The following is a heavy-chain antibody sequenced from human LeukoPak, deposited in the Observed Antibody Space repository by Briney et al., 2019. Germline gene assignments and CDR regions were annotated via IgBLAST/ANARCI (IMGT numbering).Heavy chain of an antibody. D-gene: IGHD3-22*01. Sequence: GGSLRLSCAASGFTVSGNYMSWVRQAPGKGLEWVSVIYSDDRTYYADSVKGRFTISRDNSKNTLYLQMNSLRAEDTAVYYCTRGEDYYDSSGPDVWGKGTTVTVSS. CDR3: TRGEDYYDSSGPDV. V-gene: IGHV3-53*01. J-gene: IGHJ6*04. CDR1: GFTVSGNY. CDR2: IYSDDRT.